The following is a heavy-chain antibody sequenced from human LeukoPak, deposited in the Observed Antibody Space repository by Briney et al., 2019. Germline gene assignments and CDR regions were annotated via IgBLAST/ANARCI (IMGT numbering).Heavy chain of an antibody. CDR1: GFTFSSYG. D-gene: IGHD5-24*01. J-gene: IGHJ4*02. V-gene: IGHV3-33*06. CDR2: IWYDGTNK. Sequence: PGRSLRLSCAASGFTFSSYGMHWVRQAPGKGLEWVALIWYDGTNKYYADSVKGRFTISRDNSKNTLYLQMNSLRVEDTAVYYCAKPPDDYNSGAFGYWGQGTLVTVSS. CDR3: AKPPDDYNSGAFGY.